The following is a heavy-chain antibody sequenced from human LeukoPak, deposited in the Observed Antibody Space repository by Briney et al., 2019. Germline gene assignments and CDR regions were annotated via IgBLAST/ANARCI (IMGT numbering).Heavy chain of an antibody. D-gene: IGHD3-22*01. J-gene: IGHJ5*02. CDR3: ATYTAGYYDSSDYLGWFDP. Sequence: GASVKVSCKVSGYTLTEFSMHWVRQAPGKGLEWVGSFDPGDGETIYAQKFQGRVTMTEDTSTDTAYIELSSLRSEDTAVYYCATYTAGYYDSSDYLGWFDPWGQGTLVTVSS. CDR1: GYTLTEFS. V-gene: IGHV1-24*01. CDR2: FDPGDGET.